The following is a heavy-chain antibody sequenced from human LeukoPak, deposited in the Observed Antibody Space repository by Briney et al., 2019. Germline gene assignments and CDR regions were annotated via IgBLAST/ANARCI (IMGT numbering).Heavy chain of an antibody. V-gene: IGHV1-18*01. CDR2: ISAYNGNT. CDR3: ARDRCSGGSCAFDY. J-gene: IGHJ4*02. CDR1: GYTFTSYG. Sequence: ASVEVSCKASGYTFTSYGISWVRQAPGQGLEWMGWISAYNGNTNYAQKLQGRVTMTTDTSTSTAYMELRSLRSDDTAVYYCARDRCSGGSCAFDYWGQGTLVTVSS. D-gene: IGHD2-15*01.